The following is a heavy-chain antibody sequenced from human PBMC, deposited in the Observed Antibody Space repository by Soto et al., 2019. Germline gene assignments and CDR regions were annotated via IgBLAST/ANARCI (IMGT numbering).Heavy chain of an antibody. D-gene: IGHD6-19*01. J-gene: IGHJ6*02. V-gene: IGHV3-64D*06. CDR1: GFAFSSDN. CDR3: LEESSPHYSSYHGMGV. CDR2: ITSTGGTA. Sequence: GGSLRLSCSASGFAFSSDNMHWVRQAPGKGLEGVPTITSTGGTAFYADSVKGRFTICRNNSKDTLYLQMSSLRAEDTARYYCLEESSPHYSSYHGMGVWGQRPTCAVSS.